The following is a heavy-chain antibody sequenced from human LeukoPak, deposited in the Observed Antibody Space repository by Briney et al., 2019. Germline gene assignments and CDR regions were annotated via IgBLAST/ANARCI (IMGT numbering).Heavy chain of an antibody. D-gene: IGHD1-26*01. CDR2: INYSGTT. CDR3: ARGRWNSGTYYSFDY. V-gene: IGHV4-39*07. J-gene: IGHJ4*02. Sequence: SETLSLTCSVSGGSISSNTYFWGWIRQPPGKGLEWIATINYSGTTHYNPSLKSRVTMSADTSNKHFSLKLSSVTAADTAVYHCARGRWNSGTYYSFDYWGQGTLVTVSS. CDR1: GGSISSNTYF.